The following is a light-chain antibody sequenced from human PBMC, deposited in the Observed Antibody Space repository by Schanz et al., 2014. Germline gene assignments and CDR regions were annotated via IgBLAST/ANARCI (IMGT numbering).Light chain of an antibody. V-gene: IGKV1-5*03. Sequence: DIQMTQSPSTLSASVGDRVTITCRASQSISSYLAWYQQKPGKAPKLLIYKASSLESGVPSRFSGSGSGTEFTLTISSLQPDDSATYYCQRYNSYPCSFGQGTKLESK. CDR2: KAS. J-gene: IGKJ2*02. CDR1: QSISSY. CDR3: QRYNSYPCS.